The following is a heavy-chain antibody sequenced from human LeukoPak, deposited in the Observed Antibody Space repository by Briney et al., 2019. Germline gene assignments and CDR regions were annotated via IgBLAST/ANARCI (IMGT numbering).Heavy chain of an antibody. CDR3: ARSHDRDGYNQPPSH. CDR1: GGSISSYY. V-gene: IGHV4-59*01. J-gene: IGHJ4*02. CDR2: IYYSGST. Sequence: SETLSLTCTVSGGSISSYYWSWIRQPPGKGLEWIGYIYYSGSTNYNPSLKSRVTISVDTSKNQFSLRLSSVTAADTAVYYCARSHDRDGYNQPPSHWGQGTLVTVSS. D-gene: IGHD5-24*01.